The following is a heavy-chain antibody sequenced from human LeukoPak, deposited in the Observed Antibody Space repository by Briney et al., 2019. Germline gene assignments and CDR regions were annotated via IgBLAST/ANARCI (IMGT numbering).Heavy chain of an antibody. D-gene: IGHD3-16*01. CDR1: GFTFSSYA. CDR2: ISGSGGST. CDR3: AKVGAPGTYYYGMDV. Sequence: GGSLRLSCAASGFTFSSYAMSWVRQAPGKGLEWVSAISGSGGSTYYADSVKGRFTISRDNSKNTLYLQMNSLRAEDTAVYYCAKVGAPGTYYYGMDVWGQGTTVTVSS. J-gene: IGHJ6*02. V-gene: IGHV3-23*01.